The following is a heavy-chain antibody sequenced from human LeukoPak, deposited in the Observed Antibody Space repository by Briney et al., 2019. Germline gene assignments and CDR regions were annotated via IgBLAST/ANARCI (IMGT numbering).Heavy chain of an antibody. V-gene: IGHV3-21*01. Sequence: PGGSLRLSCAASGFTFSSYSMNWVRQAPGKGLEWVSSISSSSSYIYYADSVKGRFTISRDNAKNSVYLQMNSLRAEDTAVYYCARARRYSSSWYWFDYWGQGTLVTVSS. CDR3: ARARRYSSSWYWFDY. D-gene: IGHD6-13*01. CDR1: GFTFSSYS. CDR2: ISSSSSYI. J-gene: IGHJ4*02.